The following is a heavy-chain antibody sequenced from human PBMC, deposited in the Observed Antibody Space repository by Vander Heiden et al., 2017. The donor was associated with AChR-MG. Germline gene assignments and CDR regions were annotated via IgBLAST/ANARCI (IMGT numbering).Heavy chain of an antibody. CDR3: VRMQMDTSCRTCYEKALDP. CDR1: GVSVDNYS. Sequence: QFQLQESGPGLVKPSETLSLACAVSGVSVDNYSWTWLRQPPGKGLEWIGYISYSGRTNSNPSLKSRVAMSVDTSNNQFTLNLSSVTAADTAVYYCVRMQMDTSCRTCYEKALDPWGQGTLVTVSS. D-gene: IGHD2-15*01. CDR2: ISYSGRT. J-gene: IGHJ5*02. V-gene: IGHV4-59*02.